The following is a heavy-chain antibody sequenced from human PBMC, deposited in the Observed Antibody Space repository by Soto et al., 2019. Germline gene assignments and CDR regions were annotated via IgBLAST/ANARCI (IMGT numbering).Heavy chain of an antibody. CDR2: ISGSRGSTT. V-gene: IGHV3-23*01. CDR1: GGSISSSDYY. D-gene: IGHD2-2*01. Sequence: PSETLSLTCTVSGGSISSSDYYWGWIRQPPGKGLEWVSSISGSRGSTTYYAGSVKGRFTISRDNSKNTLYLQMNSLRVEDTAVYYCAQDRGCSGSTCYQAYWGPGTLVTVSS. J-gene: IGHJ4*02. CDR3: AQDRGCSGSTCYQAY.